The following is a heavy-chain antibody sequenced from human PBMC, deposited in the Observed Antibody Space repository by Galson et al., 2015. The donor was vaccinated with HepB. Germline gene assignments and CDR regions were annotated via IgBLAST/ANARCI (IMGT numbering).Heavy chain of an antibody. CDR1: GFPFNNAW. D-gene: IGHD2-8*02. CDR3: TTDVYYSTYWSWLDP. CDR2: IKSKTDGATT. Sequence: SLRLSCAASGFPFNNAWMTWVRRAPGKGLEWVGRIKSKTDGATTDYNAPVKGRFTISRDDSKNRLYLQMDRLKTEDTAVYYCTTDVYYSTYWSWLDPWGQGTPVTGSS. J-gene: IGHJ5*02. V-gene: IGHV3-15*01.